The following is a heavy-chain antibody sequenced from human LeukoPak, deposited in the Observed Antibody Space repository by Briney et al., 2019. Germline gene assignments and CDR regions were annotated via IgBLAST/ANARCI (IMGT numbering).Heavy chain of an antibody. D-gene: IGHD3-22*01. CDR1: GGTFSSYS. V-gene: IGHV1-69*13. Sequence: SVKVSCKASGGTFSSYSISWVRQAPGQGLEWVGGIIPIFGTANYAQKFQGRVTLTVDESTSTAYMELSSLRSEDTAVYYCSRGRRLYYFDYWGQGTLVTVSS. J-gene: IGHJ4*02. CDR2: IIPIFGTA. CDR3: SRGRRLYYFDY.